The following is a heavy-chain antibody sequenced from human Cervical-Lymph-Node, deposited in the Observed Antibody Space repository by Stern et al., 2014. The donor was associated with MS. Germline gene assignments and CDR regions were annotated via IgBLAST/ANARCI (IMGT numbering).Heavy chain of an antibody. CDR2: IIPIFGTA. CDR1: GGTFNRYA. Sequence: HVQLVQSGAEVKKPGSSVKVSCKASGGTFNRYAISWVRQAPGQGLEWMGGIIPIFGTANYAQKFQGRVTITADESTSTAYMEVSSLRSEDTAVFYGARGPDHSGGYYYAYWGQGTLVTVSS. J-gene: IGHJ4*02. D-gene: IGHD3-22*01. CDR3: ARGPDHSGGYYYAY. V-gene: IGHV1-69*01.